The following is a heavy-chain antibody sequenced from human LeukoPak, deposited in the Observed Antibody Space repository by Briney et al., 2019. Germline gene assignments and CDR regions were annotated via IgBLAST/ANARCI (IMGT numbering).Heavy chain of an antibody. CDR1: GFTFSSYA. J-gene: IGHJ3*02. D-gene: IGHD5-12*01. Sequence: GGSLRLSCAASGFTFSSYAMHWVRQAPGKELEWVAVISDDENNKYYADSVKGRFTISRDNSKNTLYLQMNSLRGEDTAVYYCASVDDLDAFAMWGQGTMVTVSS. CDR3: ASVDDLDAFAM. CDR2: ISDDENNK. V-gene: IGHV3-30*04.